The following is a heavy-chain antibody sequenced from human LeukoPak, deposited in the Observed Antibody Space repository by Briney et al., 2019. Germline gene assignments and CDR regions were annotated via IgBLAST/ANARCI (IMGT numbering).Heavy chain of an antibody. Sequence: SETLSLTCTVSGGSISSSSYYWGWIRQPPGKGLEWIGSIYYSGSTYYNPSLKSRVTISVDTSKNQFSLKLSSVTAADTAVYYCARDMWIQLWSPCNWFDPWGQGTLVTVSS. CDR2: IYYSGST. D-gene: IGHD5-18*01. CDR1: GGSISSSSYY. J-gene: IGHJ5*02. CDR3: ARDMWIQLWSPCNWFDP. V-gene: IGHV4-39*07.